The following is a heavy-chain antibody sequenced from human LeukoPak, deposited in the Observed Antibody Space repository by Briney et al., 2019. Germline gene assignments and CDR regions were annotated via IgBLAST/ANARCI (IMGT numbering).Heavy chain of an antibody. V-gene: IGHV4-30-2*01. CDR1: GGSISSGGYS. Sequence: SQTLSRTCAVSGGSISSGGYSWSWIRQPPGKGLEWIGYIYHSGSTYYNPSLKSRVTISVDRSKNQFSLKLSSVTAADTAVYYCAREDPLLNWFDPWGQGTLVTVSS. CDR2: IYHSGST. D-gene: IGHD1-26*01. CDR3: AREDPLLNWFDP. J-gene: IGHJ5*02.